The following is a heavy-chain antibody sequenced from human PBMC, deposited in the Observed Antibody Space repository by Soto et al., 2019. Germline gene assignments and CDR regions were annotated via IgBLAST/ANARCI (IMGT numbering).Heavy chain of an antibody. Sequence: GSLRLSCAASGFTFSDHYMDWVRQAPGKGLEWVGRTRNKANSYTTEYAASVKGRFTISRDDSKNSLYLQMNSLKTEDTAVYYCARVGSSRLLSDYYYGMDVWGQGTTVTVSS. V-gene: IGHV3-72*01. CDR3: ARVGSSRLLSDYYYGMDV. D-gene: IGHD6-13*01. J-gene: IGHJ6*02. CDR1: GFTFSDHY. CDR2: TRNKANSYTT.